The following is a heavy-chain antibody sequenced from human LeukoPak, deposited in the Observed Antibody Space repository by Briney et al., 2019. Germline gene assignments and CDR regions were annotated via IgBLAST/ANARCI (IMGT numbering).Heavy chain of an antibody. CDR1: GFTFRNYW. CDR2: IKQDGSEI. CDR3: ARRSERTGGDDY. V-gene: IGHV3-7*03. J-gene: IGHJ4*02. Sequence: GGSLRLSCAASGFTFRNYWMSWVRQAPGKGLEWVANIKQDGSEIYYVASVKGRFTISRDNAKNSLYLQMNSLRAEDTALYYCARRSERTGGDDYWGQGTLVTVSS. D-gene: IGHD3-16*01.